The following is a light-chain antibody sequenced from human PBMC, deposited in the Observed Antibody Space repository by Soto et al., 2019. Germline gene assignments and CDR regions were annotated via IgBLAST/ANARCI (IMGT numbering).Light chain of an antibody. CDR2: GNS. CDR3: QSYDSSLSGYWV. V-gene: IGLV1-40*01. J-gene: IGLJ3*02. Sequence: QSVLTQPPSVSGAPGQRVTISCTGSSSNIGAGYDVHWYQQLPGTAPKLLIYGNSNRPSGVPDRFSGSKSGTSASLAITGLQAEDEADYYCQSYDSSLSGYWVFGGGTKATVL. CDR1: SSNIGAGYD.